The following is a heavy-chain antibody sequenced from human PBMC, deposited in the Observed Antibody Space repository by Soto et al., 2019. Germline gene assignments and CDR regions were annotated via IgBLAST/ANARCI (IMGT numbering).Heavy chain of an antibody. CDR3: ARPEAAAGIYPPGTYYYYGMDV. V-gene: IGHV3-30-3*01. Sequence: GGSLRLSCAASGFTFSSYAMHWVRQAPGKGLEWVAVIPYDGSNKYYADSVKGRFTISRDNSKNTLYLQMNSLRAEDTAVYYCARPEAAAGIYPPGTYYYYGMDVWGQGTTVTVSS. CDR1: GFTFSSYA. D-gene: IGHD6-13*01. CDR2: IPYDGSNK. J-gene: IGHJ6*02.